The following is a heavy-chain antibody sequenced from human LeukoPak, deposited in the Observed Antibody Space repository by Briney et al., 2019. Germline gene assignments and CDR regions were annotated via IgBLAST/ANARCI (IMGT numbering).Heavy chain of an antibody. D-gene: IGHD3-22*01. Sequence: SVKVSCKASGGTFSSYAISWVRQAPGQGLEWMGRIIPILGIANYAQKFQGRVTITADKSTSTAYMELSSLRSEDTAVYYCARPYYYDSSGYYSSYYYYGMDVWGQGTTLTVSS. CDR2: IIPILGIA. V-gene: IGHV1-69*04. CDR1: GGTFSSYA. J-gene: IGHJ6*02. CDR3: ARPYYYDSSGYYSSYYYYGMDV.